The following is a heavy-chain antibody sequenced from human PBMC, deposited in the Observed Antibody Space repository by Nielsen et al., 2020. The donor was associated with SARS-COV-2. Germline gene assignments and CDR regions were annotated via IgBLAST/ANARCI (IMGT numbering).Heavy chain of an antibody. CDR2: ISYDGSNK. D-gene: IGHD6-19*01. J-gene: IGHJ6*02. V-gene: IGHV3-30*18. CDR1: GFTFSSYG. Sequence: GESLKISCAASGFTFSSYGMHWVRQAPGKGLEWVAVISYDGSNKYYADSVKGRFTISRDNSKNTLYLQMNSLRAEDTAVDYCAKDHNGSKQWPPYYYGMDVWGQGTTVTVSS. CDR3: AKDHNGSKQWPPYYYGMDV.